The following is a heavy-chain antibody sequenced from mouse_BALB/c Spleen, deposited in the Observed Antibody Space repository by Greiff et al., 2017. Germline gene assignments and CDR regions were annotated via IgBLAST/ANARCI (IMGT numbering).Heavy chain of an antibody. Sequence: QVPLQPSGAELARPGASAKMSFQASGYTFTRYTMHRVKQRPGQGLEWIGYINPSSGYTNYNQKFKDKATLTADKSSSTAYMQLSSLASEDSAVYYCARDWYYAMDYWGQGTSVTVSS. CDR2: INPSSGYT. V-gene: IGHV1-4*01. CDR1: GYTFTRYT. CDR3: ARDWYYAMDY. J-gene: IGHJ4*01.